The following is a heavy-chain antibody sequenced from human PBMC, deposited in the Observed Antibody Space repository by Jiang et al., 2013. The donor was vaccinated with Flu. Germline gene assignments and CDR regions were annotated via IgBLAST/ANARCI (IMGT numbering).Heavy chain of an antibody. J-gene: IGHJ6*04. Sequence: RLSCAASGFTSSPYSMNWVRQAPGKGLEWVSFISSDNSYIHYADSVKGRFTISRDNAKNSLYLQMNSLTAEDTAVYYCASAIGGAHYYYGMDVWGKGTTVTVSS. D-gene: IGHD2-15*01. V-gene: IGHV3-21*01. CDR2: ISSDNSYI. CDR1: GFTSSPYS. CDR3: ASAIGGAHYYYGMDV.